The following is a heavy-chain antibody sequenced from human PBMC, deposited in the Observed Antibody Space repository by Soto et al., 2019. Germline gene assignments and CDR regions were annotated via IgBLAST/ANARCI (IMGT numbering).Heavy chain of an antibody. CDR2: IWYEGSNK. V-gene: IGHV3-33*01. CDR3: ARDLRPYSGSYWANYYYYGMDV. J-gene: IGHJ6*02. Sequence: QVQLVESGGGVVQPGRSLRLSCAASGFTFSSYGMHWVRQAPGKGLEWVAVIWYEGSNKYYADSVKGRFTISRDNSKNTLYLQMDSLRAEDTAVYYCARDLRPYSGSYWANYYYYGMDVWGQGTTVTVSS. D-gene: IGHD1-26*01. CDR1: GFTFSSYG.